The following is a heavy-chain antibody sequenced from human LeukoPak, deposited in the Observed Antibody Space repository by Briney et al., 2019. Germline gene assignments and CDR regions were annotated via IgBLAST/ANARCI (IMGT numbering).Heavy chain of an antibody. J-gene: IGHJ5*02. D-gene: IGHD2-2*01. V-gene: IGHV4-34*01. CDR3: ARLYCSRTSCYYAS. Sequence: SETLSLTCAVYGGSFSGYYWSWIRQPPGKGLEWIGEINHSGSTNYNPSLKSRVTISLDTSKNQFSLKLSSVTAADTAVYYCARLYCSRTSCYYASWGQGTLVTVSS. CDR1: GGSFSGYY. CDR2: INHSGST.